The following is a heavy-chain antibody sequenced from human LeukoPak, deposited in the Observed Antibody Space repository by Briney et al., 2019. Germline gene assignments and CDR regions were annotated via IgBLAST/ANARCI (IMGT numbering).Heavy chain of an antibody. D-gene: IGHD3-9*01. CDR1: GGSFSGYY. V-gene: IGHV4-34*01. CDR3: ARGSDYDILTGYYMGYYFDY. CDR2: INHSGST. J-gene: IGHJ4*02. Sequence: PSETLSLTCAVYGGSFSGYYWSWIRQPPGKGLEWIGEINHSGSTNYNPSLKSRVTISVDTSKNQFSLKLSSVTAADTAVYYCARGSDYDILTGYYMGYYFDYWGQGTLVTVSS.